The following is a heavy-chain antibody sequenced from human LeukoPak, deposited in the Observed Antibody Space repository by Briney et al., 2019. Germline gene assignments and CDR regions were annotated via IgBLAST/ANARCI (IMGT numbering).Heavy chain of an antibody. CDR3: ARHMGLYSQYYFDY. V-gene: IGHV4-59*01. J-gene: IGHJ4*02. CDR1: GGSISSYY. CDR2: IYYSGST. Sequence: SETLSLTCTVSGGSISSYYWSWIRQPPGKGLEWIGYIYYSGSTNYNPSLKSRVTISVDTSKNQFSLKLSSVTAADTAVYYCARHMGLYSQYYFDYWGQGTLVTVSS. D-gene: IGHD4/OR15-4a*01.